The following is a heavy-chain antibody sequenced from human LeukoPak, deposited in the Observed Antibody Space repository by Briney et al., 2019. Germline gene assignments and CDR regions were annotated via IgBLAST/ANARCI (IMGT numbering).Heavy chain of an antibody. J-gene: IGHJ5*02. V-gene: IGHV4-4*08. D-gene: IGHD6-19*01. CDR3: ATSLAVAGTRGWFDH. CDR2: IYTSGTT. Sequence: SETLSLTCTFSGDSMSRFSWRWIRQPPGKGLEWMGHIYTSGTTNSNRSLKSRVTMSIDTSKNHVSLKLNSVTAADTAVYYCATSLAVAGTRGWFDHWGQGTLIAVSS. CDR1: GDSMSRFS.